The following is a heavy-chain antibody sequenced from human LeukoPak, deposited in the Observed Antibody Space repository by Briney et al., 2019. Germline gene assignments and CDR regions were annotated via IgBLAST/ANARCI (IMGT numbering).Heavy chain of an antibody. V-gene: IGHV3-33*01. CDR2: IWYDGSNK. CDR1: GFTFSSYG. CDR3: ARARPDGSGGSRPDAFDI. D-gene: IGHD2-15*01. J-gene: IGHJ3*02. Sequence: GGSLRLSCAASGFTFSSYGMHWVRQAPGKGLEWVAVIWYDGSNKYYVDSVKGRFTISRDNSKNTLYLQMNSLRAEDTAVYYCARARPDGSGGSRPDAFDIWGQGTMVTVSS.